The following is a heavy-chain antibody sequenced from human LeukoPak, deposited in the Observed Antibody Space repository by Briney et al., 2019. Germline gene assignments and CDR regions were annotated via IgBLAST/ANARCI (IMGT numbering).Heavy chain of an antibody. CDR3: ARGEPSYYFDY. D-gene: IGHD1-14*01. CDR2: IYPGDSAT. Sequence: GESLKISCKGAGYSFPNYWIGWVRQMPGKGLEWMGIIYPGDSATRYSPSFQGQVTISADKSITTAYLQWSSLKAWDTAIYYCARGEPSYYFDYWGQGTLVTVSS. J-gene: IGHJ4*02. V-gene: IGHV5-51*01. CDR1: GYSFPNYW.